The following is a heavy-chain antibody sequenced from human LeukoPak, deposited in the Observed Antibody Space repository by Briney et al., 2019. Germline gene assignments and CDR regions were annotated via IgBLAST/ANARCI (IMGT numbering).Heavy chain of an antibody. CDR3: ARGTYYYDSSGYSLLPFDY. CDR1: GGSISSYY. D-gene: IGHD3-22*01. Sequence: PSETLSLTCTVSGGSISSYYWSWIRQPPGKGLEWIGYIYYSGSTNYNPSLKGRVTISVDTSKNQFSLKLSSVTAADTAVYYCARGTYYYDSSGYSLLPFDYWGQGTLVTVSS. V-gene: IGHV4-59*01. CDR2: IYYSGST. J-gene: IGHJ4*02.